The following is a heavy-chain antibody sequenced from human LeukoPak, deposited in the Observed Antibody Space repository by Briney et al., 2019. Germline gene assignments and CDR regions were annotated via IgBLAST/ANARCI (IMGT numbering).Heavy chain of an antibody. CDR3: ARRSSGSPPYYFDY. J-gene: IGHJ4*02. CDR1: GFTFSSYW. Sequence: GGSLRLSCAASGFTFSSYWVHWVRQAPGKGLVWVSRINSDGSTTNYADSVKGRFTISRDNAKNTLDLQMNSLRAEDTAVYYCARRSSGSPPYYFDYWGQGTLVTVSS. D-gene: IGHD1-26*01. CDR2: INSDGSTT. V-gene: IGHV3-74*01.